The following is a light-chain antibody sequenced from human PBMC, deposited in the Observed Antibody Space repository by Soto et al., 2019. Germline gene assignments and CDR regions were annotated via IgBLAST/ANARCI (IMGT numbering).Light chain of an antibody. CDR3: QQYNSFSWS. CDR1: QSVFSW. CDR2: DAS. J-gene: IGKJ1*01. V-gene: IGKV1-5*01. Sequence: DIQLTQSPSTLSASVGDRVTITCRASQSVFSWLAWYQQKPGKAPKLLIYDASTLEGGVPSRFRGSGSGTAFTLTSGGLQPDDFETYHCQQYNSFSWSFGQGTKVEVK.